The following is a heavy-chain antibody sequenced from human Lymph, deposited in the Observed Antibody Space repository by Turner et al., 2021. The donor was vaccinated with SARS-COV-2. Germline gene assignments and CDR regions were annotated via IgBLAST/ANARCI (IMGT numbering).Heavy chain of an antibody. CDR1: GFTVSSNY. D-gene: IGHD1-1*01. V-gene: IGHV3-53*02. Sequence: EVQLVGTGGGLIQPGGSLRRSCAASGFTVSSNYMTWVRQAPGKGLEWVSLIYSGGSTYYADSVKGRFTISRDNSKNTLYLQMNSLRAEDTAIYYCARDLQLYGMDVWGQGTTVTVSS. J-gene: IGHJ6*02. CDR2: IYSGGST. CDR3: ARDLQLYGMDV.